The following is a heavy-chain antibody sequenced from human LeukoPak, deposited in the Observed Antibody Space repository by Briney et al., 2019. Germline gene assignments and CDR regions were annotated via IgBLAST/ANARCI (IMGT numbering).Heavy chain of an antibody. V-gene: IGHV3-7*01. CDR2: IKPDGSEK. Sequence: GGSLRLSCAASGFVFSASYMSWVRKAPGRGLEWVATIKPDGSEKYHVDSVSGRFTISRDNTNDSLFLQMNSLRVDDTAVYYCVRGGTYWTVSWGQGTLVNVS. CDR1: GFVFSASY. J-gene: IGHJ5*01. CDR3: VRGGTYWTVS.